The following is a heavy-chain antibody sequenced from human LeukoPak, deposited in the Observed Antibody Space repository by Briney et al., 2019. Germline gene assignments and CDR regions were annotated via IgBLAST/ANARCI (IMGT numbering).Heavy chain of an antibody. CDR1: GGSISSYY. D-gene: IGHD2-8*01. V-gene: IGHV4-59*01. CDR2: IYYSGST. Sequence: SETLSLTCTVSGGSISSYYWSWIRQPPGKGLEWIGYIYYSGSTNYNPSLKSRVTISVDTSKNQFSLKLSSVTAADTAVYYCATYTNRLHYWGQGTLVTVSS. CDR3: ATYTNRLHY. J-gene: IGHJ4*02.